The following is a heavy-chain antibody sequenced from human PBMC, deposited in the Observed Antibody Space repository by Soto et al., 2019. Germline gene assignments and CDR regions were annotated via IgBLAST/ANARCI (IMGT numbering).Heavy chain of an antibody. D-gene: IGHD3-10*01. J-gene: IGHJ3*02. CDR1: GYTFTSYA. CDR2: INVGNGNT. Sequence: QAQLVQSGAEVKKPGASVKVSCKASGYTFTSYAVHWVRQAPGQRLEWMGRINVGNGNTKYSQKSHGRITLTRDTSATTAYMELSSLRSEDTAVYYCARDRSPLPKGLWFWDLRNDAFDIWGQGTMVTVSS. CDR3: ARDRSPLPKGLWFWDLRNDAFDI. V-gene: IGHV1-3*01.